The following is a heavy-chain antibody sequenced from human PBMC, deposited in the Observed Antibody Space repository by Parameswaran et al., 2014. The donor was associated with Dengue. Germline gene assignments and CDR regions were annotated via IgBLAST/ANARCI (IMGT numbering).Heavy chain of an antibody. J-gene: IGHJ6*02. D-gene: IGHD6-13*01. CDR2: INPNSGGT. Sequence: WVRQAPGQGLEWMGWINPNSGGTNYAQKFQGRVTMTRDTSISTAYMELSRLRSDDTAVYYCARDQSYSSSPGDYYYYGMDVWGQGTTVTVSS. V-gene: IGHV1-2*02. CDR3: ARDQSYSSSPGDYYYYGMDV.